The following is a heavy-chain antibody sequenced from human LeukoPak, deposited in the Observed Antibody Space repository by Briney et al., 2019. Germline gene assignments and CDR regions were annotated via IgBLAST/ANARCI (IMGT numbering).Heavy chain of an antibody. V-gene: IGHV3-53*01. D-gene: IGHD6-19*01. J-gene: IGHJ4*02. Sequence: PGGSLRLSCAASGFTVSSNYMSWVRQAPGKGLGWVSVIYSGGSTYYADSVKGRFTISRDNSKNTLYLQMNSLRAEDTAVYYCARGVSGWYIFDYWGQGTLVTVSS. CDR1: GFTVSSNY. CDR2: IYSGGST. CDR3: ARGVSGWYIFDY.